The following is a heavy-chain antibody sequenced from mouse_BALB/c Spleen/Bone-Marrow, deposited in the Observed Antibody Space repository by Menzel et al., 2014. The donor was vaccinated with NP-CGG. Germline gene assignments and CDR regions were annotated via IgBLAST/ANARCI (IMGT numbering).Heavy chain of an antibody. D-gene: IGHD1-1*01. V-gene: IGHV1-80*01. CDR3: ARRGYYGSSYYFDY. CDR1: GYAFSSYW. J-gene: IGHJ2*01. Sequence: QVQLQQSGAELVRPGSSVKISCKASGYAFSSYWMNWVKQRPGQGLEWIVQIYPGDGDTNYNGKFKGKATLTADKSSSTAYMQLSSLTSEGSAVYFCARRGYYGSSYYFDYWGQGTTLTVSS. CDR2: IYPGDGDT.